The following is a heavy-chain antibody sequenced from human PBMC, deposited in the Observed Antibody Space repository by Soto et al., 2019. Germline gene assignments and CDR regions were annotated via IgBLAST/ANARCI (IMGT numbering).Heavy chain of an antibody. V-gene: IGHV4-39*02. Sequence: SETLSLTCTVSGGSLSSSDYYWGWIRQPPGKGLEWIGNIYYSGSASYNPSLKSRVTISVDTSKNQFSLKLTSVTAADTAVYYCARDKITGLFDYWGQGTLVNVSS. J-gene: IGHJ4*02. CDR2: IYYSGSA. D-gene: IGHD2-8*02. CDR1: GGSLSSSDYY. CDR3: ARDKITGLFDY.